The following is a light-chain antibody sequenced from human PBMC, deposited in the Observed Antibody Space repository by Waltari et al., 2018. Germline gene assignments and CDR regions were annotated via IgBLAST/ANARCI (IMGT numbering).Light chain of an antibody. J-gene: IGLJ2*01. Sequence: QAALTQPRSVSGSPGQSVTISCTGTSSDIGGYNYVSWYQQHPGTAPKLMIYEVSKRPSGVSDRFSGSKSGNTASLTISGLQAEDEADYYCSSYTGSNTLVFGGGTRLTVL. V-gene: IGLV2-11*01. CDR2: EVS. CDR1: SSDIGGYNY. CDR3: SSYTGSNTLV.